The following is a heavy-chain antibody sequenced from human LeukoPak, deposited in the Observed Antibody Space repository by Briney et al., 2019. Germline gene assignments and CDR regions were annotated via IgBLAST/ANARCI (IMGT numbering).Heavy chain of an antibody. Sequence: PGGSLRLPCAASGFTFSSYEMNWVRQAPGKGLEWVSYISSSGSTIYYADSVKGRFTISRDNAKNSLYLQMNSLRAEDTAVYFCAKEYGSGTHRNRFDYWGQGTLVTVSS. CDR3: AKEYGSGTHRNRFDY. CDR1: GFTFSSYE. D-gene: IGHD3-10*01. V-gene: IGHV3-48*03. CDR2: ISSSGSTI. J-gene: IGHJ4*02.